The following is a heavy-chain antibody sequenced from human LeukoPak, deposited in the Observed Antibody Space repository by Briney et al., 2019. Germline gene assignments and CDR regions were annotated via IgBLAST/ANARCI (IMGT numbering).Heavy chain of an antibody. CDR2: IYYSGST. CDR3: ARSVYYDDFDY. D-gene: IGHD3-22*01. Sequence: SETLSLTCTVSGGSISSSSYYWGWIRQPPGKGLEWIGSIYYSGSTYYNPSLKSRVTISVDTSKNQFSLKLSSVTAADTAVYYCARSVYYDDFDYWGQGTLVTVSS. CDR1: GGSISSSSYY. V-gene: IGHV4-39*07. J-gene: IGHJ4*02.